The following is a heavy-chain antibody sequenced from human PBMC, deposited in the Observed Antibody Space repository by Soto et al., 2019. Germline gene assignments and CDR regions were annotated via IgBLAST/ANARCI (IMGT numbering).Heavy chain of an antibody. CDR2: ISYDGSNK. D-gene: IGHD6-13*01. Sequence: GGSLRLSCAASGFTFSSYGMHWVRQAPGKGLEWVAVISYDGSNKYYADSVKGRFTISRDNSKNTLYLQMNSLRAEDTAVYYCAKCSFAAAGTYYYYGMDVWGQGTTVTVSS. V-gene: IGHV3-30*18. CDR1: GFTFSSYG. CDR3: AKCSFAAAGTYYYYGMDV. J-gene: IGHJ6*02.